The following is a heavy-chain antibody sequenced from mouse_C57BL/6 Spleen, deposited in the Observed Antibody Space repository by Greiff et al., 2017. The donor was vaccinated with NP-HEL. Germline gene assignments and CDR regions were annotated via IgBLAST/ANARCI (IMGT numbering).Heavy chain of an antibody. J-gene: IGHJ4*01. Sequence: EVQLQQSGPELVKPGASVKIPCKASGYTFTDYNMDWVKQSHGKSLEWIGDINPNNGGTIYNQKFKGKATLTVDKSYSTAYMELRSLTSEDTAVYDCARAIYYEYDDAMDYWGQGTSVTVSS. CDR3: ARAIYYEYDDAMDY. CDR1: GYTFTDYN. CDR2: INPNNGGT. V-gene: IGHV1-18*01. D-gene: IGHD2-4*01.